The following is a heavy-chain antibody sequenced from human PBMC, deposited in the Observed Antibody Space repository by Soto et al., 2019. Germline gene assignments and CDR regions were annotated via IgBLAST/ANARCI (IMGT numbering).Heavy chain of an antibody. Sequence: QVQLVESGGGVVQPGRSLRLSCAASGFIFSGYAMHWVRQAPGKGLEWVAVISYDGSNKYYADSVKGRFTISRDNSKNTLYLQMNSLRAEDTAVYYCARVPSSSCRARFDYWGQGTLVTVSS. CDR3: ARVPSSSCRARFDY. J-gene: IGHJ4*02. D-gene: IGHD3-10*01. CDR2: ISYDGSNK. CDR1: GFIFSGYA. V-gene: IGHV3-30-3*01.